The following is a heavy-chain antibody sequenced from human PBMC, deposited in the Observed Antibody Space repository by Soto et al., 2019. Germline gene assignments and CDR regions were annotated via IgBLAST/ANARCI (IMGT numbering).Heavy chain of an antibody. Sequence: GGSLRLSCAASGFTFSSYAMSWVRQAPGKGLEWVSAITGSGGAAYHADSVKGRFTISRDNSKSTLHLQINNLKAEDTAVYYCAKVDCSSTSCYARGNMDVWGKGTTVTVSS. D-gene: IGHD2-2*01. CDR2: ITGSGGAA. CDR3: AKVDCSSTSCYARGNMDV. V-gene: IGHV3-23*01. CDR1: GFTFSSYA. J-gene: IGHJ6*03.